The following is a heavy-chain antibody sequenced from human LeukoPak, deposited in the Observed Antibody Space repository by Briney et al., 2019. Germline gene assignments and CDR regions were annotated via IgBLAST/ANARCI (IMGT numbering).Heavy chain of an antibody. CDR3: ARGRVLLWFGDEANAFDI. V-gene: IGHV4-34*01. Sequence: PSETLSLTCAVYGGSFSGYYWSWIRQPPGKGLEWIGEINHSGSTNYNPSLKSRVTISVDTSKNQFSLKLSSVTAADTAVYYCARGRVLLWFGDEANAFDIWGQGTMVTVSS. D-gene: IGHD3-10*01. CDR1: GGSFSGYY. CDR2: INHSGST. J-gene: IGHJ3*02.